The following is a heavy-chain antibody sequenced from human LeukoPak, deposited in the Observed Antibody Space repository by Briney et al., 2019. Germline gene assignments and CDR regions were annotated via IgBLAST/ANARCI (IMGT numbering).Heavy chain of an antibody. CDR2: IYYSGST. D-gene: IGHD5-18*01. CDR3: ARASRTAMVDF. Sequence: PSETLSLTCTVSGGSISSYYWSWIRQPPGKGLEWIGYIYYSGSTNYNPSLKSRVTISVDTSKNQFSLKLSSVTAADTAVYYCARASRTAMVDFWGQGTLVTASS. V-gene: IGHV4-59*01. CDR1: GGSISSYY. J-gene: IGHJ4*02.